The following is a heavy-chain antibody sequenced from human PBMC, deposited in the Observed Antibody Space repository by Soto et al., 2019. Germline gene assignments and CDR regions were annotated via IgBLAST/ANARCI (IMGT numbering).Heavy chain of an antibody. J-gene: IGHJ5*02. Sequence: SETLSLTCTVSGGSVSSGSYYWSWIRQPPGKGLEWIGYIYYSGSTNYNPSLKSRVTISVDTSKNQFSLKLSSMTAADTAVYYCARGDDTAMVMENWFDPWGQGTLVTVSS. D-gene: IGHD5-18*01. CDR2: IYYSGST. CDR3: ARGDDTAMVMENWFDP. CDR1: GGSVSSGSYY. V-gene: IGHV4-61*01.